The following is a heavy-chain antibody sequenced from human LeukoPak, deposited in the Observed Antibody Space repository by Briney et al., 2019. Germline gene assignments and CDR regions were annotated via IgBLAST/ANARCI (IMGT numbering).Heavy chain of an antibody. V-gene: IGHV5-51*01. CDR2: IYPGDSDT. Sequence: GESLKISCKGSGYSFQDYWIGWVRQMPGKGLEWMGIIYPGDSDTRYSPSFQGQVTISADKSISTAYLQWSSLKASDTAMYYCARTDGPQLGYCSGGSCPLDYWGQGTLVTVSS. CDR1: GYSFQDYW. J-gene: IGHJ4*02. CDR3: ARTDGPQLGYCSGGSCPLDY. D-gene: IGHD2-15*01.